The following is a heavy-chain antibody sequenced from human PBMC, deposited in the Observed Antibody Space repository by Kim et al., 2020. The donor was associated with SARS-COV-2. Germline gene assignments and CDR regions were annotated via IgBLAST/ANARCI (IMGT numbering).Heavy chain of an antibody. V-gene: IGHV4-34*01. CDR2: INHSGST. J-gene: IGHJ4*02. CDR1: GGSFSGYY. Sequence: SETLSLTCAVYGGSFSGYYWSWIRQPPGKGLEWIGEINHSGSTNYNPSLKSRVTISVDTSKNQFSLKLSSVTAADTAVYYCARAYYDFWSGYPFDYWGQGTLVTVSS. CDR3: ARAYYDFWSGYPFDY. D-gene: IGHD3-3*01.